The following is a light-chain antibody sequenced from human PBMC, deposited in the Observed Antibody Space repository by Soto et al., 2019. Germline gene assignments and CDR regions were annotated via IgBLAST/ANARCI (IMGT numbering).Light chain of an antibody. CDR2: AAS. CDR3: QQTSTIPI. Sequence: DIQMTQSPSSLSASVGDRVTITCRASEAIGIYLNWYQVKPGKAPKLLIYAASTLETGVPSRFSGGRSATDFTLTINSLQPEDFATYYCQQTSTIPIFGQGTKLEIK. J-gene: IGKJ2*01. CDR1: EAIGIY. V-gene: IGKV1-39*01.